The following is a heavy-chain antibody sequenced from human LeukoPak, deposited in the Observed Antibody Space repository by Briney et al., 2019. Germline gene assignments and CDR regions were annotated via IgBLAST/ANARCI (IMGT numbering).Heavy chain of an antibody. CDR2: ISSSGSTI. J-gene: IGHJ5*02. CDR3: ARAYSGSYPNWFDP. D-gene: IGHD1-26*01. V-gene: IGHV3-48*03. Sequence: GGSLRLSCAASGFTFSSYEMNWVRQAPGKGLEWGLYISSSGSTIYYADSVKGRFTISRDNAKNSLYLQMNSLRAEDTAVYYCARAYSGSYPNWFDPWGQGTLVTVSS. CDR1: GFTFSSYE.